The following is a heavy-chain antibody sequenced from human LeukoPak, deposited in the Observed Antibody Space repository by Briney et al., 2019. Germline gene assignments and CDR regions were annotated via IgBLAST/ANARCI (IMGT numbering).Heavy chain of an antibody. J-gene: IGHJ3*02. V-gene: IGHV4-4*07. Sequence: PSETLSLTCTVSGGSISSYYWSWIRQPAGKGLEWIGRIYTSGSTNYNPSLKSRVTMSVDTSKNQFSLKLSSVTAADTAVYYCARDIVVVVANHDAFDIWGQGTMVTVSS. CDR1: GGSISSYY. CDR2: IYTSGST. D-gene: IGHD2-15*01. CDR3: ARDIVVVVANHDAFDI.